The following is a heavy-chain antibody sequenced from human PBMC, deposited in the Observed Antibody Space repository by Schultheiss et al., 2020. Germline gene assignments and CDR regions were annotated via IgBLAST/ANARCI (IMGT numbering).Heavy chain of an antibody. J-gene: IGHJ6*02. CDR2: IYTSGST. CDR1: GGSISSGSYY. D-gene: IGHD2-2*02. V-gene: IGHV4-61*02. CDR3: ARSHSIVPAAIKGSYYGMDL. Sequence: SETLSLTCTVSGGSISSGSYYWSWIRQPAGKGLEWIGRIYTSGSTNYNPSLKSRVTMSLDTSKNQFSLKLSSVTAADTAVYYCARSHSIVPAAIKGSYYGMDLWGQGTTVTVSS.